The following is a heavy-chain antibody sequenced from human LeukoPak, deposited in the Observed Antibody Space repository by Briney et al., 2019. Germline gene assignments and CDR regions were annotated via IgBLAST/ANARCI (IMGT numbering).Heavy chain of an antibody. CDR1: GFTFSSYS. D-gene: IGHD3-22*01. Sequence: GGSLRLSCAASGFTFSSYSMNWVSQAPGKGLEWVSSISSSSSYIYYADSVKGRFTISRDNAKNSLYLQMNSLRAEDTAVYYCARGRVNYYYDSSGYYYYFDYWGQGTLVTVSS. J-gene: IGHJ4*02. CDR2: ISSSSSYI. V-gene: IGHV3-21*01. CDR3: ARGRVNYYYDSSGYYYYFDY.